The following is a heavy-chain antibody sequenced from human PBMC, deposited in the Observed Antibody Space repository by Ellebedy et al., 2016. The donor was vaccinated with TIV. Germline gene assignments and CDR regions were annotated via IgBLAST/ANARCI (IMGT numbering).Heavy chain of an antibody. Sequence: AASVQVSCKASGYSFTSHGITWARQAPGQGLQWMGWVTAYNRDTYYAQNFQGRVTFTTDTSSSTAYLELRSLTSNDTGVYYCARGAMALSWGQGTLVTVSS. CDR2: VTAYNRDT. J-gene: IGHJ5*02. D-gene: IGHD5-24*01. CDR3: ARGAMALS. V-gene: IGHV1-18*01. CDR1: GYSFTSHG.